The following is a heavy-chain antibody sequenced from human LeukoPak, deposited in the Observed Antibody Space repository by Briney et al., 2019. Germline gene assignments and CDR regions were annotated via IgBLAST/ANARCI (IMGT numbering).Heavy chain of an antibody. CDR2: ISGSGGST. CDR1: GFTFSSYA. CDR3: AKSAFRGGYDSSGVYYFDY. J-gene: IGHJ4*02. D-gene: IGHD3-22*01. Sequence: GGSLRLSCAASGFTFSSYAMSWVRQAPGKGLEWVSAISGSGGSTYYADSVKGRFTISRDNSKNTLYLQMNSLRAEDTAVYYCAKSAFRGGYDSSGVYYFDYWGQGTLVTVSS. V-gene: IGHV3-23*01.